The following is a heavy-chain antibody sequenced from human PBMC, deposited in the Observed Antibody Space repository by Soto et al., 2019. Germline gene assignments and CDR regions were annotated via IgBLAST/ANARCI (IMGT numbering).Heavy chain of an antibody. Sequence: SETLSLTCTVSGGSISSGDYYWSWIRQPPGKGLEWIGYIYYSGSTYYNPSLKSRVTISVDTSKNQFSLKLSSVTAADTAVYYCARAALESVDDSNYGMDVWGQGTTVTVS. CDR2: IYYSGST. J-gene: IGHJ6*02. CDR3: ARAALESVDDSNYGMDV. D-gene: IGHD1-1*01. V-gene: IGHV4-30-4*01. CDR1: GGSISSGDYY.